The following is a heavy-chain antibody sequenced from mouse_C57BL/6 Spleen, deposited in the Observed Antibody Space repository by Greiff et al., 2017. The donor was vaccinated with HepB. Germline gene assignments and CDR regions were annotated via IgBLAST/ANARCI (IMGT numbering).Heavy chain of an antibody. Sequence: VQLQQSGPELVKPGASVKISCKASGYAFSSSWMNWVKQRPGKGLEWIGRIYPGDGDTNYNGKFKGKATLTADKSSSTAYMQLSSLTSEDSAVYFCSPNYGSSYDYYAMDYWGQGTSVTVSS. D-gene: IGHD1-1*01. CDR2: IYPGDGDT. CDR1: GYAFSSSW. CDR3: SPNYGSSYDYYAMDY. V-gene: IGHV1-82*01. J-gene: IGHJ4*01.